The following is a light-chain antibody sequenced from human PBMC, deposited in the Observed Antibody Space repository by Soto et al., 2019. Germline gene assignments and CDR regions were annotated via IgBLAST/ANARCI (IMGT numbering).Light chain of an antibody. V-gene: IGLV1-47*01. CDR1: SSNIGSYF. Sequence: QSVLTQPPSVSGAPGQRVTISCSGSSSNIGSYFVFWYQHLPGTAPKLLIYRNNERPSGVPDRFSGSKSGTSASLAINGLRSEDEADYYCASWDYGRNLFGTGTKVTVL. CDR3: ASWDYGRNL. J-gene: IGLJ1*01. CDR2: RNN.